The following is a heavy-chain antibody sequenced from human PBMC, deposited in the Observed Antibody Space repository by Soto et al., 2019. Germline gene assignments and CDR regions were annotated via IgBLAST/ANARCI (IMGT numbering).Heavy chain of an antibody. J-gene: IGHJ5*02. V-gene: IGHV3-21*01. D-gene: IGHD6-13*01. Sequence: GGSLRLSCAASGFTFSSYSMNWVRQAPGKGLEWVSSISSSSSYIYYADSVKGRFTISRDNAKNSLYLQMNSLRAEDTAVYYCARTGIVAYWFDPWGQGTLVTVSS. CDR2: ISSSSSYI. CDR3: ARTGIVAYWFDP. CDR1: GFTFSSYS.